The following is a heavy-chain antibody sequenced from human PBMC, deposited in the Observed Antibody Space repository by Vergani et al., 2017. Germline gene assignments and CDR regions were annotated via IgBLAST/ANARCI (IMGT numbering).Heavy chain of an antibody. CDR3: ARGDPTMEDY. V-gene: IGHV1-3*04. CDR1: GYTFTSYA. Sequence: QVQLVQSGAEVKKPGSSVKVSCKASGYTFTSYAMHWVRQAPGQRLEWMGWINTGNGNTKYSQKFQGRVTITRDTSASTAYMELSSLRSDDTAVYYCARGDPTMEDYWGQGTLVTVSS. D-gene: IGHD4/OR15-4a*01. CDR2: INTGNGNT. J-gene: IGHJ4*02.